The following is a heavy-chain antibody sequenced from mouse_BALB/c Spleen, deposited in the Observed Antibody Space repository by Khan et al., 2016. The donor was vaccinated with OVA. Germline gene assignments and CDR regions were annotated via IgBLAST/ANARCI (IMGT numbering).Heavy chain of an antibody. J-gene: IGHJ1*01. D-gene: IGHD1-1*01. Sequence: EVELVESGGGLVKPGGSLKLSCAASGFTFSSYAMSWVRQTPEKRLEWVASISSGGSTYYPDSVKGQFTISRDNARNILYLQMSSLRSEDTAMYYCARDYYYGTGYFDVWGAGTTVTVSS. V-gene: IGHV5-6-5*01. CDR2: ISSGGST. CDR1: GFTFSSYA. CDR3: ARDYYYGTGYFDV.